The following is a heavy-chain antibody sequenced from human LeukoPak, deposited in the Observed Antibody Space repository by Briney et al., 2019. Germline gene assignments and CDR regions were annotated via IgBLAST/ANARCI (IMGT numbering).Heavy chain of an antibody. CDR2: IKNTVHGGTT. Sequence: GGSLRLSCTASGFTFNNAWMTWVRQAPGKGLEWVGLIKNTVHGGTTASAAPVKGRFTISRDDSKNMLYLQMNNLKTEDTAVCYCSTMENYYNDTHFDYWGPGTLVTVSS. CDR3: STMENYYNDTHFDY. V-gene: IGHV3-15*01. CDR1: GFTFNNAW. D-gene: IGHD3-10*01. J-gene: IGHJ4*02.